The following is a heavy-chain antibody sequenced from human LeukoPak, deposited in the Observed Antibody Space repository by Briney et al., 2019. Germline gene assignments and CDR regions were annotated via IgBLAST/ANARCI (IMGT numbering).Heavy chain of an antibody. J-gene: IGHJ4*02. V-gene: IGHV4-59*01. CDR2: IYYSGST. D-gene: IGHD2-21*01. Sequence: PSETLSLTCTHPRGSLTIYYSRSIRPPPGKGLGRVGYIYYSGSTNYNPSPKRRVTPSVDTSKNPLSLNQRTVTAADSAVYYCSRGVVIAPQTFDYWGQGTLVTVSS. CDR3: SRGVVIAPQTFDY. CDR1: RGSLTIYY.